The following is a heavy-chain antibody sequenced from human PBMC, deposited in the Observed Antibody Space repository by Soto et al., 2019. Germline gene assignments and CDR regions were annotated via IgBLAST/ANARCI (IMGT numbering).Heavy chain of an antibody. CDR2: IIPIFGTA. CDR1: GGTFSSYA. CDR3: ARHVPAAGYYYGMDV. V-gene: IGHV1-69*05. Sequence: QVQLVQSGAEVKKPGSSVKVSCKASGGTFSSYAISWVRQAPGQGLEWMGGIIPIFGTANYAQKFQGRVTXPXEXSAXTAYMELSSLRSEDTAVYYCARHVPAAGYYYGMDVGGQGTTVTVSS. D-gene: IGHD2-2*01. J-gene: IGHJ6*02.